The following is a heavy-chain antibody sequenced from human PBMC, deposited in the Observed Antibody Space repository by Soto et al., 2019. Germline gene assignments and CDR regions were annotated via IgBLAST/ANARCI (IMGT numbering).Heavy chain of an antibody. D-gene: IGHD2-21*02. J-gene: IGHJ5*02. V-gene: IGHV1-18*01. CDR3: ARDFDKVTNGFDP. CDR2: ISASNGNT. CDR1: GYTFSTTG. Sequence: QVQLVQSGAEVKKPGASVKVSCKASGYTFSTTGISWVRQAPGQGLEWMGWISASNGNTNYAQNFQGRVTMTTDTSTGTAYMELRSLRSDETAVYYCARDFDKVTNGFDPWGQGTRVTVSS.